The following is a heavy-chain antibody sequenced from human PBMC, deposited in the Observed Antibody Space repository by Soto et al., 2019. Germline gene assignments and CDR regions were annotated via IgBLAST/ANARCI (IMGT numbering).Heavy chain of an antibody. Sequence: ASVKVSCKASGYTFTSYAMHWVRQAPGQRLEWMGWINAGNGNTKYSQKFQGRVTITRDTSANTAYMELSSLRSEDTAVYYCARLSSRGNSFDYWGQGTLVTVSS. CDR3: ARLSSRGNSFDY. J-gene: IGHJ4*02. CDR1: GYTFTSYA. CDR2: INAGNGNT. V-gene: IGHV1-3*01. D-gene: IGHD3-10*01.